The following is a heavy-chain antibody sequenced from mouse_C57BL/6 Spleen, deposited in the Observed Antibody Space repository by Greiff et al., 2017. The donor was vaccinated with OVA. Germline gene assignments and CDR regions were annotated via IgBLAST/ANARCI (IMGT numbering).Heavy chain of an antibody. CDR2: IRSKSNNYAT. CDR3: VGLLRFAY. CDR1: GFSFNTYA. D-gene: IGHD2-1*01. V-gene: IGHV10-1*01. Sequence: DVMLVESGGGLVQPKGSLKLSCAASGFSFNTYAMNWVRQAPGKGLEWVARIRSKSNNYATYYADSVKDRFTISRDDSESMLYLQMNNLKTEDTAMYYCVGLLRFAYWGQGTLVTVSA. J-gene: IGHJ3*01.